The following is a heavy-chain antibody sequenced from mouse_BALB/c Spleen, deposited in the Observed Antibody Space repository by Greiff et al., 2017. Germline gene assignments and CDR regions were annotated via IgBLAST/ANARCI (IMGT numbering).Heavy chain of an antibody. Sequence: EVQLVESGGGLVQPGGSRKLSCAASGFTFSSFGMHWVRQAPEKGLEWVAYISSGSSTIYYADTVKGRFTISRDNPKNTLFLQMTSLRSEDTAMYYCARSGYGNLAWFAYWGQGTLVTVSA. CDR1: GFTFSSFG. J-gene: IGHJ3*01. V-gene: IGHV5-17*02. CDR2: ISSGSSTI. CDR3: ARSGYGNLAWFAY. D-gene: IGHD2-1*01.